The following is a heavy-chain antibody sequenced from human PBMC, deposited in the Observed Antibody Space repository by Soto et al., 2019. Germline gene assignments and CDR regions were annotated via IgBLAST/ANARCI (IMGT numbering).Heavy chain of an antibody. CDR1: GFTFRSFT. CDR3: TRDASRDSSARGWFDP. CDR2: ISSNSAYI. Sequence: PGGSLRLSCAASGFTFRSFTMNWVRQAPGKGVEWGSTISSNSAYIYYTDALRGRFTISRDNAKNSLHLQMNSLRAEDTAVYYCTRDASRDSSARGWFDPWGPGTLVTVSS. V-gene: IGHV3-21*01. D-gene: IGHD6-13*01. J-gene: IGHJ5*02.